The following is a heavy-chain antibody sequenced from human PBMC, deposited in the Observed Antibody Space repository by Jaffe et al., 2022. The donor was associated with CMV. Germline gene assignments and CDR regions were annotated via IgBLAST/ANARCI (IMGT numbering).Heavy chain of an antibody. J-gene: IGHJ4*02. CDR2: IWYDGSNK. Sequence: QVQLVESGGGVVQPGRSLRLSCAASGFTFSSYGMHWVRQAPGKGLEWVAVIWYDGSNKYYADSVKGRFTISRDNSKNTLYLQMNSLRAEDTAVYYCARDRAFGVVTKPPGYWGQGTLVTVSS. V-gene: IGHV3-33*01. CDR3: ARDRAFGVVTKPPGY. D-gene: IGHD3-3*01. CDR1: GFTFSSYG.